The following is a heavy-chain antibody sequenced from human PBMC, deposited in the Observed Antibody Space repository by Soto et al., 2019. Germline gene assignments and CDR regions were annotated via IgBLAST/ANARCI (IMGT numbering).Heavy chain of an antibody. CDR1: GGSISSYY. CDR2: IYYSGST. CDR3: ARDRGWSLFDY. J-gene: IGHJ4*02. V-gene: IGHV4-59*12. D-gene: IGHD6-19*01. Sequence: SETLSLTCTVSGGSISSYYWSWIRQPPGKGLEWIGYIYYSGSTNYNPSLKSRVTISVDTSKNTLYLQMNSLRAEDTAVYYCARDRGWSLFDYWGQGTLVTVSS.